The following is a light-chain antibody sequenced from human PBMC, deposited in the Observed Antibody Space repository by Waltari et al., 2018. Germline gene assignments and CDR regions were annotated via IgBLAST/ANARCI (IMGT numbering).Light chain of an antibody. V-gene: IGKV1-17*01. CDR3: LQYNSKPFT. J-gene: IGKJ3*01. CDR1: QGINNY. CDR2: ATS. Sequence: DIQMTQSTSSLSASVGDRVTITCRASQGINNYLSWYQQKPGKAPKRLIYATSSLESGVPSRFSGSGSGTEFTLTISSLQPEDFAAYYCLQYNSKPFTFGPGTKLDIK.